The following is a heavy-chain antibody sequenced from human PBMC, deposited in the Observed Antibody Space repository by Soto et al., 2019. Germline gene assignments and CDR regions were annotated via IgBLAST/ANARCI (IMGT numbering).Heavy chain of an antibody. CDR1: GYTFTSYH. CDR2: FKSSGGT. V-gene: IGHV1-46*01. Sequence: QVQLVQSGTEVKKPGASVKVSCKASGYTFTSYHIHWVRQAPGQGLEWMGVFKSSGGTTYAQRFQGRVTMSRDTSTTTVFMEVSSLTSDDTAVYYCARVLTDSNGWYNFDYWGQGTLVTVS. D-gene: IGHD6-19*01. CDR3: ARVLTDSNGWYNFDY. J-gene: IGHJ4*02.